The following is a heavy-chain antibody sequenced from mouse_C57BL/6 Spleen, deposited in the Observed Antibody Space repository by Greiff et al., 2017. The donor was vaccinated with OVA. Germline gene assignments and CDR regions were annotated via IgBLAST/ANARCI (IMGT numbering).Heavy chain of an antibody. CDR3: ATQSTVYYFDY. J-gene: IGHJ2*01. Sequence: LQESGAELVRPGTSVKVTCKASGYAFTNYLIEWVKQRPGQGLEWIGVINPGSGGTNYNEKFKGKATLTADKSASTAYMQLSSLTSEDSAVYYCATQSTVYYFDYWGQGTTLTVSS. V-gene: IGHV1-54*01. CDR1: GYAFTNYL. D-gene: IGHD4-1*02. CDR2: INPGSGGT.